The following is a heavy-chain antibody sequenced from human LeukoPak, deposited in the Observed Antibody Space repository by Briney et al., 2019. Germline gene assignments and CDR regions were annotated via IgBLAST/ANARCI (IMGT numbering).Heavy chain of an antibody. CDR1: GFTFDDYA. D-gene: IGHD2-2*01. Sequence: GGSLRLSCAASGFTFDDYAMHWVRQAPGKGLEWVSLVNWDGGTTYYADSVKGRFTISRDNNKNSLYLQMNSLRLEDTAFYYCVKDIGPVTSSPRFDYWGQGTLVTVSS. CDR3: VKDIGPVTSSPRFDY. J-gene: IGHJ4*02. CDR2: VNWDGGTT. V-gene: IGHV3-43D*03.